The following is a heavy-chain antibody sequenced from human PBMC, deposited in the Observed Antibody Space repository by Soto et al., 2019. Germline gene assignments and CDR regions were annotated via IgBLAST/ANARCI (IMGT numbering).Heavy chain of an antibody. Sequence: VGSLRLSFEASGFTFSIYWMHWFRQAPGKGLVWVSRINSDGSSTSYADSVKGRFTISRDNAKNTLYLQMNSLRAEGTAVYYCARGRTDYDILTGIIWLDPWGKGTLVIVS. D-gene: IGHD3-9*01. J-gene: IGHJ5*02. CDR3: ARGRTDYDILTGIIWLDP. CDR2: INSDGSST. V-gene: IGHV3-74*01. CDR1: GFTFSIYW.